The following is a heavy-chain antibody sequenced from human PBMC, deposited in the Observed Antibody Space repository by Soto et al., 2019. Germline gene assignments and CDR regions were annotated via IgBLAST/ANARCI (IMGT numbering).Heavy chain of an antibody. V-gene: IGHV4-59*01. J-gene: IGHJ5*02. CDR2: IYNSGIS. CDR3: ARYYCTGGSCYRTNWFDP. Sequence: PSETLSLTFTVSGGSISNYYWSWIRQPPGTRLEWIGYIYNSGISNYNPSLKSRVNMSVDTSKNQFSLKLSSVTAADTAVYYCARYYCTGGSCYRTNWFDPWGQGTLVTVSS. CDR1: GGSISNYY. D-gene: IGHD2-15*01.